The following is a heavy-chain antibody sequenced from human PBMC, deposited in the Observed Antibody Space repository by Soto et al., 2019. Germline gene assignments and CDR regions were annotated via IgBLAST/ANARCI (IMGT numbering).Heavy chain of an antibody. V-gene: IGHV4-39*01. D-gene: IGHD2-21*02. CDR2: IYYSGST. CDR1: GGSISSGDYY. Sequence: SETMSLTGTVSGGSISSGDYYWGSIPHPPGKGLEWIGSIYYSGSTYNNPSLRSRVSMSIDTAKDQFSLEMKSGTAADTALCFWPRQGTSVVTQAYFDVWGPGSLVTVSS. J-gene: IGHJ4*02. CDR3: PRQGTSVVTQAYFDV.